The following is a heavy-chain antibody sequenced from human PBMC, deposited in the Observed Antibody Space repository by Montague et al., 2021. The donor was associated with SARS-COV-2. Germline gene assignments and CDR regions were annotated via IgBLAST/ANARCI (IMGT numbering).Heavy chain of an antibody. Sequence: SLRLSCAASGFPVSSNYMTWVRQAPGKGLEWVSVIYSGGSTYYADSVKGRFTISRDNSKNTLYLQLNSLRAEDTAVYYCARVGRDSAILPIAIHYGMDVWGQGTTVTVSS. J-gene: IGHJ6*02. CDR1: GFPVSSNY. CDR3: ARVGRDSAILPIAIHYGMDV. CDR2: IYSGGST. D-gene: IGHD2-2*01. V-gene: IGHV3-53*01.